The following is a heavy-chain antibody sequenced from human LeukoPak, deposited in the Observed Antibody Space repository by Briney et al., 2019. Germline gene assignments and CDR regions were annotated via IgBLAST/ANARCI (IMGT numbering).Heavy chain of an antibody. Sequence: PSETLSLTCTVSGGSISSGSYYWSWIRQPAGKGLEWIGRIYTSGSTNYNTSLKSRVIISVDTSNNQFSLELSSVTAADTAVYYCAREVGGTLYCGGDCFQDAFDIWGQGTMVTVSS. CDR1: GGSISSGSYY. V-gene: IGHV4-61*02. D-gene: IGHD2-21*02. J-gene: IGHJ3*02. CDR3: AREVGGTLYCGGDCFQDAFDI. CDR2: IYTSGST.